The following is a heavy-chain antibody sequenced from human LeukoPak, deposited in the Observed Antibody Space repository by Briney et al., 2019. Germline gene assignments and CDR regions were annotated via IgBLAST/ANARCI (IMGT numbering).Heavy chain of an antibody. J-gene: IGHJ4*02. V-gene: IGHV3-30*18. CDR3: AKDHLWQQLVEDDY. CDR2: ISYDGSNK. CDR1: GLTFSNYG. D-gene: IGHD6-13*01. Sequence: GGSLRLSCAAFGLTFSNYGMHWVRQAPGKGLEWVAIISYDGSNKYYADSVKGRFTISRDNSKNTLYLQMNSLRAEDTAVYYCAKDHLWQQLVEDDYWGQGTLVTVSS.